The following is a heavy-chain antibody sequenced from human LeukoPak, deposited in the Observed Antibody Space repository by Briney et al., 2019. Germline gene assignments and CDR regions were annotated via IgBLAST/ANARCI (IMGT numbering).Heavy chain of an antibody. CDR1: GLTFSSYT. CDR3: AKDGGLWVSAHWGDS. V-gene: IGHV3-23*01. CDR2: ITTSDGNT. Sequence: GGSLRLSCAASGLTFSSYTMSWVRQAPGKGLEWVSTITTSDGNTYYADSVKGRFTVSRDNSKNTLFLQMNSLRAEDTAVYYCAKDGGLWVSAHWGDSWGRGTLVTVSS. D-gene: IGHD7-27*01. J-gene: IGHJ4*02.